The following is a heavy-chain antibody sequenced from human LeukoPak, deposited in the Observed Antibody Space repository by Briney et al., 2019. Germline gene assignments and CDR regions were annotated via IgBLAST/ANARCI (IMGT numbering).Heavy chain of an antibody. Sequence: GESLKIPCNVTGYNFPSYWIAWVRQMPGEGLDWMGIIHPGDSDTRYSPSRQGQVTLHPDHPLSTAYLPRSSRKASDTGMYYCARRGGGAYGFGVDVWGQGTTVTVSS. D-gene: IGHD3-16*01. J-gene: IGHJ6*02. CDR1: GYNFPSYW. V-gene: IGHV5-51*01. CDR2: IHPGDSDT. CDR3: ARRGGGAYGFGVDV.